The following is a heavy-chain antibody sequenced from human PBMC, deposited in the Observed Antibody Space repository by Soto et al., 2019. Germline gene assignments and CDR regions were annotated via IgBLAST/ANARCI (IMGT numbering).Heavy chain of an antibody. CDR1: GGSISSYY. D-gene: IGHD3-10*01. J-gene: IGHJ6*03. CDR3: ARRLTYYYGSGSYYPPRYYMDV. V-gene: IGHV4-59*08. Sequence: SETLSLTCTVSGGSISSYYWSWIRQPPGKGLEWIGYIYYSGSTNYNPSLKSRVTISVDTSKNQFSLKLGSVTAADTAVYYCARRLTYYYGSGSYYPPRYYMDVWGKGTTVTVSS. CDR2: IYYSGST.